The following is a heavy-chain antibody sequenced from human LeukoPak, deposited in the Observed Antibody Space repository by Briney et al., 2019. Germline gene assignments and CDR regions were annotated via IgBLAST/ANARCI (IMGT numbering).Heavy chain of an antibody. CDR2: INPNSGFT. D-gene: IGHD2-2*01. CDR3: ARLADCSSSSCRSFDY. Sequence: ASVKVSCKASGYPFTGYYLHWVRQAPGQGLEWMGWINPNSGFTNYAQKFQSRVTMTRDTSINTAYMELSRLRSDDTAVYYCARLADCSSSSCRSFDYWGQGTLVTVSS. CDR1: GYPFTGYY. V-gene: IGHV1-2*02. J-gene: IGHJ4*02.